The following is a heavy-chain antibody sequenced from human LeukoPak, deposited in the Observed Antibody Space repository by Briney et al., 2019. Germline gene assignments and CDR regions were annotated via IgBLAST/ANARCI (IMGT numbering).Heavy chain of an antibody. CDR1: GFTFSSYA. CDR2: ISGSGGST. D-gene: IGHD2-15*01. CDR3: AKVSVGFPPMGGGSHHDDAFDV. V-gene: IGHV3-23*01. Sequence: GGSLRLSCAASGFTFSSYAMSWVRQAPGKGLEWVSSISGSGGSTYYADSVKGRFTISRDNSKNTLYLQMNSLRAEDTAVYYCAKVSVGFPPMGGGSHHDDAFDVWGQGTMVTVSS. J-gene: IGHJ3*01.